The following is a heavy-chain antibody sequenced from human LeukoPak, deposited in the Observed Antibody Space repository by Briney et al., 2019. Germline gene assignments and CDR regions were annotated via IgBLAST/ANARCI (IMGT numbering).Heavy chain of an antibody. CDR1: GGSISSYY. CDR3: ATRLGEDNDAFDI. V-gene: IGHV4-59*01. J-gene: IGHJ3*02. CDR2: IYYSGST. Sequence: SETLSLTCTVSGGSISSYYWSWIRQPPGKGLEWIGYIYYSGSTNYNPSLKSRVTISVDTSKNQFSLKLSSVTAADTAVCYCATRLGEDNDAFDIWGQGTMVTVSS.